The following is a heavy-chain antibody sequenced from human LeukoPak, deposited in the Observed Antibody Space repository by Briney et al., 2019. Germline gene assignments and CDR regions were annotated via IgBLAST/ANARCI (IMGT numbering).Heavy chain of an antibody. CDR1: GFTFSDYY. CDR2: ISRSGSTR. D-gene: IGHD3-22*01. J-gene: IGHJ3*02. V-gene: IGHV3-11*01. CDR3: ARTAYYYDSSGYDDAFDI. Sequence: GGSLRLSCAASGFTFSDYYMSWIRQAPGKGLEWVSHISRSGSTRYYADSLKGRFTISRDNAKNLLYLQMNSLRAEDTAVYYCARTAYYYDSSGYDDAFDIWGQGTMVTVSS.